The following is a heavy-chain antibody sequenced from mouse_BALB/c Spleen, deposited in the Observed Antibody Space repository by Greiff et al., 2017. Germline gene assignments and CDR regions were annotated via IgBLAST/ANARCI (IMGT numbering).Heavy chain of an antibody. CDR1: GYSITSGYY. V-gene: IGHV3-6*02. D-gene: IGHD1-1*01. J-gene: IGHJ2*01. CDR2: ISYDGSN. CDR3: ARSFITTVVDY. Sequence: EVKLMESGPGLVKPSQSLSLTCSVTGYSITSGYYWNWIRQFPGNKLEWMGYISYDGSNNYNPSLKNRISITRDTSKNQFFLKLNSVTTEDTATYYCARSFITTVVDYWGQGTTLTVSS.